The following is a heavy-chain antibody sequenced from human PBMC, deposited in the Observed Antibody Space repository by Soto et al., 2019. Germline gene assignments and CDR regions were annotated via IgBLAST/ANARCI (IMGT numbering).Heavy chain of an antibody. J-gene: IGHJ6*02. D-gene: IGHD2-15*01. V-gene: IGHV5-10-1*01. CDR2: IDPSDSYT. CDR1: GYSFTSYW. CDR3: ARQEDIVIRGYYYGMDV. Sequence: PGESVKISCKGSGYSFTSYWISWVRQMPGKGLEWMGRIDPSDSYTNYSPSFQGHVTISADKSISTAYLQWSSLKASETAMYYCARQEDIVIRGYYYGMDVWGQGTTITFSS.